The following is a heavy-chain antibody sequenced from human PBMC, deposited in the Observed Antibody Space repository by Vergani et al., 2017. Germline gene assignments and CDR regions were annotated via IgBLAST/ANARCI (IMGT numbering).Heavy chain of an antibody. CDR3: AGDPDIVVVPAAPYYYYYYGMDV. V-gene: IGHV1-18*04. CDR2: ISAYNGNT. CDR1: GYTFTSYG. Sequence: QVQLVQSGAEVKKPGASVKVSCKASGYTFTSYGISWVRQAPGQGLEWMGWISAYNGNTNYAQKLQGRVTMTTDTSTSTAYMELRSLGSDDTAVYYCAGDPDIVVVPAAPYYYYYYGMDVWGQGTTVTVSS. J-gene: IGHJ6*02. D-gene: IGHD2-2*01.